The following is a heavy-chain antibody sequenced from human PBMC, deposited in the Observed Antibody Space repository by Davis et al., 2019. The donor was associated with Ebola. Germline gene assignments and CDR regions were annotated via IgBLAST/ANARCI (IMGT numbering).Heavy chain of an antibody. CDR1: GFTFSSYA. Sequence: GGSLRLSCAASGFTFSSYAMSWVRQAPGKGLEWVSAISGSGGSTYYADSVKGRFTISRDNSKNTLYLQMNSLRAEDTAVYYCARGSGYSSGWSDYWGQGTLVTVSS. D-gene: IGHD6-19*01. CDR2: ISGSGGST. CDR3: ARGSGYSSGWSDY. J-gene: IGHJ4*02. V-gene: IGHV3-23*01.